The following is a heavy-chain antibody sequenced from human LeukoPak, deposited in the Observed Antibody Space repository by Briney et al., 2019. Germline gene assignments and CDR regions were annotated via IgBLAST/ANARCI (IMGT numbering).Heavy chain of an antibody. CDR3: ARGGSGWHPQDY. CDR1: GGSISSYY. CDR2: IYYSGSI. D-gene: IGHD6-19*01. V-gene: IGHV4-59*01. Sequence: SETLSLTCTVSGGSISSYYWSWIRQPPGKGLEWIGYIYYSGSINYNPSLKSRVTISVDTSKNQFSPKLSSVTAADTAVYYCARGGSGWHPQDYWGQGTLVTVSS. J-gene: IGHJ4*02.